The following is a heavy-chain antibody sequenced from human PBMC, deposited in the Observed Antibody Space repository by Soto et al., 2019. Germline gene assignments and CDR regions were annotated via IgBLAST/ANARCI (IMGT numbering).Heavy chain of an antibody. CDR1: GFTFSSYG. Sequence: GGSLRLSCAASGFTFSSYGMHWVRQAPGKGLEWVAVISYDGSNKYYADSVKGRFTISRDNSKNTLYLQMNSLRAEDTAVYYCGKPDRRDSSGYPDYWGQGTLVTVSS. D-gene: IGHD3-22*01. V-gene: IGHV3-30*18. CDR3: GKPDRRDSSGYPDY. J-gene: IGHJ4*02. CDR2: ISYDGSNK.